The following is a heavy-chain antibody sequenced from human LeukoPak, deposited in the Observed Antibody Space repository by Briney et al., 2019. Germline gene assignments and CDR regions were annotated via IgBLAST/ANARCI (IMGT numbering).Heavy chain of an antibody. CDR3: AKVPNWNYLWFDP. CDR2: INPSGGST. D-gene: IGHD1-7*01. CDR1: GYTFTSYY. J-gene: IGHJ5*02. V-gene: IGHV1-46*01. Sequence: ASVKVSCKTSGYTFTSYYMHWVRQAPGQGLEWMGIINPSGGSTSYAQKFQGRVTMTRDMSTSTVYMELSSLRSEDTAVYYCAKVPNWNYLWFDPLGPGNPGHRLL.